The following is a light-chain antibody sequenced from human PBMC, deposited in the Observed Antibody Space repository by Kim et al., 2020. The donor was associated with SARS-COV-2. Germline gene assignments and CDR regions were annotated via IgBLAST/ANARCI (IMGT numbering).Light chain of an antibody. J-gene: IGKJ1*01. Sequence: PGERAHLTCRASVSVSGSYLAWYQQKPGQAPRLLIYGASSRATGIPDRFSGSGSGTDFTLTISRLEPEDFAVYYCQQYGSSPPTTFGQGTKVDIK. CDR3: QQYGSSPPTT. V-gene: IGKV3-20*01. CDR1: VSVSGSY. CDR2: GAS.